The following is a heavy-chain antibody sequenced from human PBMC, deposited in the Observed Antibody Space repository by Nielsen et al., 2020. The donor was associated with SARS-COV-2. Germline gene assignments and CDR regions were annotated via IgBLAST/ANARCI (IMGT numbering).Heavy chain of an antibody. CDR2: IYHSGST. V-gene: IGHV4-30-2*01. CDR1: GGSISSGDYY. J-gene: IGHJ6*02. CDR3: ARVFGEVYGMDV. D-gene: IGHD3-10*02. Sequence: SETLSLTCTVSGGSISSGDYYWSWIRQPPGKGLEWIGYIYHSGSTYYNPSLKSRVTISVDRSKNQFSLKLSSVTAADTAVYYCARVFGEVYGMDVWGQGTTVTVSS.